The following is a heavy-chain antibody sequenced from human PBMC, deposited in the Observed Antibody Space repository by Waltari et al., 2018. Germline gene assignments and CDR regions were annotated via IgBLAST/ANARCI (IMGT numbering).Heavy chain of an antibody. V-gene: IGHV4-59*01. CDR3: ATWSGSLLYFDY. D-gene: IGHD1-26*01. J-gene: IGHJ4*02. CDR2: IYYSGST. Sequence: QVQLQESGPGLVKPSETLSLTCTVSGGSLSSYYWSWIRQPPGKGLEWIGYIYYSGSTNYNPSLKSRVTISVDTSKNQFSLKLSSVTAADTAVYYCATWSGSLLYFDYWGQGTLVTVSS. CDR1: GGSLSSYY.